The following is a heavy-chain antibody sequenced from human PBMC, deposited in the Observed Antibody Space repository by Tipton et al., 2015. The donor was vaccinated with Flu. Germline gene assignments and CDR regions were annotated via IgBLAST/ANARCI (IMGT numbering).Heavy chain of an antibody. V-gene: IGHV4-34*01. CDR2: INHSGST. Sequence: LRLSCAVYGGSFSGYYWSWIRQPPGKGLEWIGEINHSGSTNYNPSLKSRVTISVDTSKNQFSLKLSSVTAADTAVYYGARHSPITGTTGYWGQGTLVTASS. CDR3: ARHSPITGTTGY. CDR1: GGSFSGYY. D-gene: IGHD1-7*01. J-gene: IGHJ4*02.